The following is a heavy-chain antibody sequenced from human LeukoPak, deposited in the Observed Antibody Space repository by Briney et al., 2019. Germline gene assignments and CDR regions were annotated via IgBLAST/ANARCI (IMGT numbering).Heavy chain of an antibody. J-gene: IGHJ4*01. CDR2: IYYSGST. CDR1: GGSISSYY. V-gene: IGHV4-59*08. D-gene: IGHD6-19*01. CDR3: ARQVMQWLVHY. Sequence: SETLSLTCTVSGGSISSYYWSWIRQPPGKGLEWIGYIYYSGSTNYNPSLKSRVTISVDTSKNQFSLKLSSVTAADTAAYYWARQVMQWLVHYSGHRKLVTVSS.